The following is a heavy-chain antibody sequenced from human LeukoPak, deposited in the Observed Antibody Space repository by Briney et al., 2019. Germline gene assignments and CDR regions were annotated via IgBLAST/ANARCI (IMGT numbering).Heavy chain of an antibody. D-gene: IGHD2-2*01. CDR1: GFTFSSYA. CDR3: AKDQPPGYCSSTSCTPNDAFDI. J-gene: IGHJ3*02. V-gene: IGHV3-23*01. CDR2: ISGSGGST. Sequence: GGSLRLSCAASGFTFSSYAMSWVRQAPGKGLEWVSAISGSGGSTYYADSVKGRFTISRDNSKNTLYLQMNSLRAEDTAVYYCAKDQPPGYCSSTSCTPNDAFDIWGQGTMVTVSS.